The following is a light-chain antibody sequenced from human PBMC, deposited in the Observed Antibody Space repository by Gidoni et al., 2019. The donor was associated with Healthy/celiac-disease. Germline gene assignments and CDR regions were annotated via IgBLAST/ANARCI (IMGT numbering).Light chain of an antibody. CDR1: QSVSSSY. CDR3: QQYGSSPRT. J-gene: IGKJ1*01. V-gene: IGKV3-20*01. Sequence: EIVLTQSPGTLSLSPGERATLSCRASQSVSSSYLAWYQQKPGQAPRLLIYGASSRATGIPDRCRGSGSGTDFTLTISRLEPEDFAVYYCQQYGSSPRTCGQGTKVETK. CDR2: GAS.